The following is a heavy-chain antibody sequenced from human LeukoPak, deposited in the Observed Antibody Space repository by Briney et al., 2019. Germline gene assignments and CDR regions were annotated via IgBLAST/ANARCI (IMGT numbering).Heavy chain of an antibody. CDR2: IKQDGSET. CDR1: GFTFNSYW. V-gene: IGHV3-7*01. J-gene: IGHJ4*02. D-gene: IGHD3-10*01. CDR3: ASVVLGGGYYGSGSYYFDY. Sequence: PGGSLRLSCAASGFTFNSYWMSWVRQAPGKGLEWVANIKQDGSETYYVDSVKGRFTISRDNAKNSLYLQMNSLRAEDTAVYYCASVVLGGGYYGSGSYYFDYWGQGTLVTVSS.